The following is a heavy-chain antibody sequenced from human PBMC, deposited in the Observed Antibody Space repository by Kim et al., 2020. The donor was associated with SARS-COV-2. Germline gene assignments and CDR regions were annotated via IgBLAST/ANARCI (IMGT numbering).Heavy chain of an antibody. Sequence: SLKSRVTISVDTSKNQFSLKLSSVTAADTAVYYCARKFGQPSYYYYGMDVWGQGTTVTVSS. J-gene: IGHJ6*02. D-gene: IGHD3-10*01. V-gene: IGHV4-39*01. CDR3: ARKFGQPSYYYYGMDV.